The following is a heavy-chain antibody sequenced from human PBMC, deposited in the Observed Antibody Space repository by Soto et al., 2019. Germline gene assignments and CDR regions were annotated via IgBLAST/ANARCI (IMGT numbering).Heavy chain of an antibody. CDR2: INHSGST. CDR1: GGSFSGYY. CDR3: ARGLQLAANWFQH. Sequence: QVQLQQWGAGLLKPSETLSLTCAVYGGSFSGYYWSWIRQPPGKGLEWIGEINHSGSTNYNPSLKSRVTISVDTSKHQFSLKLSSVTAADTAVYYCARGLQLAANWFQHWGQGTLVTVSS. D-gene: IGHD6-6*01. J-gene: IGHJ1*01. V-gene: IGHV4-34*01.